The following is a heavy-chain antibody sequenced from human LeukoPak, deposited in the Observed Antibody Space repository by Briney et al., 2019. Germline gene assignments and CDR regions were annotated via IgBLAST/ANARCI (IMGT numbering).Heavy chain of an antibody. CDR1: GYTFTGYY. J-gene: IGHJ3*02. Sequence: ASVKVSCKASGYTFTGYYMHWVRQAPGQALELMGWINPNSGGTNYAQKFQGRVTMTRDTSISTAYMELSRLRSDDTAVYYCATLPPGYSLESDAFDIWGQGTMVTVSS. V-gene: IGHV1-2*02. CDR3: ATLPPGYSLESDAFDI. D-gene: IGHD5-18*01. CDR2: INPNSGGT.